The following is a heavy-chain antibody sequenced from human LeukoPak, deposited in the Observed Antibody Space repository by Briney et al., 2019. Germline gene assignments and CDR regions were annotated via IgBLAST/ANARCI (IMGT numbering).Heavy chain of an antibody. CDR2: INPSGGST. CDR1: GYTFTSYY. J-gene: IGHJ4*02. Sequence: ASVKVSCKASGYTFTSYYMHWVRQVPGQGLEWMGIINPSGGSTSYAQKFQGRVTITADKSTSTAYMELSSLRSEDTAVYYCAKSYDSSGRYFDYWGQGTLVTVSS. V-gene: IGHV1-46*01. D-gene: IGHD3-22*01. CDR3: AKSYDSSGRYFDY.